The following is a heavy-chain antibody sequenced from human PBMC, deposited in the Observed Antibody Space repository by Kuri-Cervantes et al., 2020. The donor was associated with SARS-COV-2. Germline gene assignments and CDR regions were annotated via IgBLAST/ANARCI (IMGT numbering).Heavy chain of an antibody. D-gene: IGHD3-10*02. CDR1: GGSVSSGSYY. V-gene: IGHV4-61*01. Sequence: SETLSLTCTVSGGSVSSGSYYWSWIRQPPGKGLEWIGYIYYSGTTYYNPSLKSRVTISVDRSKNQFSLKLTSVTAADTAVYYCTRVFHDNFDYWGQGTLVTVSS. CDR3: TRVFHDNFDY. CDR2: IYYSGTT. J-gene: IGHJ4*02.